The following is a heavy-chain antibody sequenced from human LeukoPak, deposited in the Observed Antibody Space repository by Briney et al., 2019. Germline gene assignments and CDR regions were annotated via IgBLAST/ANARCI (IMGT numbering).Heavy chain of an antibody. J-gene: IGHJ4*02. CDR1: GGTFSRYA. D-gene: IGHD5-12*01. Sequence: SVNVSCKASGGTFSRYAISWVRPAPGQGLEWMGGIIPIFGTANYAQKFQGRVTITADESTSTAYMEVSSLRSEDTAVYYCARAYSGYDFFDYWGQGILVTVSS. CDR3: ARAYSGYDFFDY. V-gene: IGHV1-69*13. CDR2: IIPIFGTA.